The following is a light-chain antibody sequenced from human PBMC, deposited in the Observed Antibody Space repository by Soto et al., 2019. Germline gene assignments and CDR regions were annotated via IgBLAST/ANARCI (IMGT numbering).Light chain of an antibody. J-gene: IGKJ2*01. Sequence: DMVLTQSPDSLSVSLGERATITCKSSQRLLYSSNNRNYLAWYRQRPRQPPELLIYWATTRNSGVPDRISGSGSGTNCTLTISRLQTEDVAVYYCQYYFRSPYTFGQGTKLEIK. CDR1: QRLLYSSNNRNY. CDR3: QYYFRSPYT. CDR2: WAT. V-gene: IGKV4-1*01.